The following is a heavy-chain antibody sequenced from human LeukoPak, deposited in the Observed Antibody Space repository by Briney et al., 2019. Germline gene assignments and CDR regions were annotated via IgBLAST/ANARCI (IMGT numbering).Heavy chain of an antibody. V-gene: IGHV4-38-2*02. Sequence: SETLSLTCTVSGYSISSGYYWGWIRQPPGKGLEWIGSIYRSGSTYYNPSLKSRVTISIDTSKNQFSLKLTSVTAADTAVYYCARNSVYSYADNYYFYYMDVWGKGTTVTVSS. CDR3: ARNSVYSYADNYYFYYMDV. J-gene: IGHJ6*03. D-gene: IGHD5-18*01. CDR1: GYSISSGYY. CDR2: IYRSGST.